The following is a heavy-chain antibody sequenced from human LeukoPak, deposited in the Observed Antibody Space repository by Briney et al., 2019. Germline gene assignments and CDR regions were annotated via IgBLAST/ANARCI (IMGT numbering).Heavy chain of an antibody. J-gene: IGHJ4*02. V-gene: IGHV3-23*01. D-gene: IGHD3-10*01. CDR1: GFTFSSYA. Sequence: PGGSLRLSCAASGFTFSSYAMSWVRQAPGKGLEWVSAISGSGGSTYYADSVKGRFTISRDNSKNTLYLQMNSLRAEDTAVYYCAKDRMVRGDPVYYFDYWGQGTLVTVSS. CDR2: ISGSGGST. CDR3: AKDRMVRGDPVYYFDY.